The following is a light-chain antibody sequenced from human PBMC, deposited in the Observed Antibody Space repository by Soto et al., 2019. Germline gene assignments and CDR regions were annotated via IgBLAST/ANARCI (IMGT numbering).Light chain of an antibody. V-gene: IGKV3-15*01. Sequence: ETVMTQSPAILSVSPGDTATLSCRASQTVTINLAWYQQKPGQAPRLLIYGASNRATGVPARFSGSGSGTDFTLTISSLQSEDFAIYYCQQYNDWPQTLGQGTRVEIK. CDR3: QQYNDWPQT. J-gene: IGKJ1*01. CDR1: QTVTIN. CDR2: GAS.